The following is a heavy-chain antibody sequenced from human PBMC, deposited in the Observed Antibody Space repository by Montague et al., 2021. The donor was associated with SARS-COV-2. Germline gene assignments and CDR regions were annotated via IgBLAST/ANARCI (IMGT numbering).Heavy chain of an antibody. V-gene: IGHV4-31*03. Sequence: TLSLTCTVSGVSISSDCYYWSCHRQHPGKGLVWNGYIYYSGSTYYNLSLKSRVTISVDTSKNQLSLKPISVTAADTAVYYCARDGSRTTVTPRGVITLHYCDDWGQGTLVTVSS. CDR2: IYYSGST. D-gene: IGHD4-17*01. J-gene: IGHJ4*02. CDR1: GVSISSDCYY. CDR3: ARDGSRTTVTPRGVITLHYCDD.